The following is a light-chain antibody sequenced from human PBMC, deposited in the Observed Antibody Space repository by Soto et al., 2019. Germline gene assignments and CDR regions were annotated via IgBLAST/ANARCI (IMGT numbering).Light chain of an antibody. CDR1: QSLVYSNGNAY. Sequence: DAVLTQPPLSLPVTLGQPAAISCRSSQSLVYSNGNAYLIWFQQRPGQSPRRLIYQVSTRDAGVRDRFSGSGSGTYFTLTISRVEAEDVGLYYCMQGTHWPWTFGQGTKVEIK. J-gene: IGKJ1*01. CDR3: MQGTHWPWT. CDR2: QVS. V-gene: IGKV2-30*01.